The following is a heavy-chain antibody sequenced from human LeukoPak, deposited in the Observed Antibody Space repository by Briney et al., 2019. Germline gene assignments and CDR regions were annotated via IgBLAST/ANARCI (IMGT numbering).Heavy chain of an antibody. CDR2: SGTSGDT. D-gene: IGHD6-13*01. CDR1: GFTFSNYA. CDR3: AQKRPGTYPFDY. J-gene: IGHJ4*02. V-gene: IGHV3-23*01. Sequence: PGGSLRLSCAASGFTFSNYALNWVRQAPGKGLEWVSASGTSGDTYYADSVRGRFTISRDNAKNMVYLQMSSLRAEDTALCYCAQKRPGTYPFDYWGQGTLVTVSS.